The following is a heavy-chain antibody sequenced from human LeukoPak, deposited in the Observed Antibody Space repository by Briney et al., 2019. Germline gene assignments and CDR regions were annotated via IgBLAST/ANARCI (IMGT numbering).Heavy chain of an antibody. CDR1: GGSISSGGFH. D-gene: IGHD3-10*01. Sequence: PSQTLSLTCTVSGGSISSGGFHWSWIRQPAGKGLEWIGRFFTSGSTNYNPSLKSRVTISVDTSKNQFSLRQSSVTAADTAVYYCARGAMVRALADWGQGTLVTVSS. CDR2: FFTSGST. J-gene: IGHJ4*02. CDR3: ARGAMVRALAD. V-gene: IGHV4-61*02.